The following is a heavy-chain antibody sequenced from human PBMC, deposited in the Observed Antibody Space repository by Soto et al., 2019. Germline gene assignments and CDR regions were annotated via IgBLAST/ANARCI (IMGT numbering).Heavy chain of an antibody. Sequence: ASVKVSCKASGYTFTSYAMHWVRQAPGQRLEWMGWINAGNGNTKYSQKFQGRVTITRDTSASTAYMELSSLRSEDTAVYYCARGNITIFGVAYNWFDPWGQGTLVTVSS. CDR1: GYTFTSYA. D-gene: IGHD3-3*01. CDR2: INAGNGNT. CDR3: ARGNITIFGVAYNWFDP. J-gene: IGHJ5*02. V-gene: IGHV1-3*01.